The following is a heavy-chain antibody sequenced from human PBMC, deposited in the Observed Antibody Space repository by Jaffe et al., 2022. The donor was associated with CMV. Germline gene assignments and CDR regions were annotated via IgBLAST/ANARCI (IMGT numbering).Heavy chain of an antibody. D-gene: IGHD4-4*01. J-gene: IGHJ6*02. CDR3: ARDIAPDYSNMKYYYYGMDV. CDR1: GGSISSGGYY. CDR2: IYYSGST. Sequence: QVQLQESGPGLVKPSQTLSLTCTVSGGSISSGGYYWSWIRQHPGKGLEWIGYIYYSGSTYYNPSLKSRVTISVDTSKNQFSLKLSSVTAADTAVYYCARDIAPDYSNMKYYYYGMDVWGQGTTVTVSS. V-gene: IGHV4-31*03.